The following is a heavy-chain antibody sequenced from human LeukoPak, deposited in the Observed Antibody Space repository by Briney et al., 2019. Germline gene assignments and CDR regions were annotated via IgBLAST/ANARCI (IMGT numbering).Heavy chain of an antibody. V-gene: IGHV4-59*01. CDR3: ARVATYYYYMDV. Sequence: SETLSLTCTVSGGSISSYYWSWIRQPPGKGLEWIGYIYYSGSTDYNPSLKSRVTISVDTSKNQFSLKLSSVTAADTAVYYCARVATYYYYMDVWGKGTTVTVSS. D-gene: IGHD5-12*01. J-gene: IGHJ6*03. CDR2: IYYSGST. CDR1: GGSISSYY.